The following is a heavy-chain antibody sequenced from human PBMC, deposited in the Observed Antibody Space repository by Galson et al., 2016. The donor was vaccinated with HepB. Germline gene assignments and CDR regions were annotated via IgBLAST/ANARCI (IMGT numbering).Heavy chain of an antibody. CDR1: GFTFSSYW. V-gene: IGHV3-7*01. D-gene: IGHD6-13*01. CDR2: INRDGSVT. J-gene: IGHJ3*02. CDR3: ARVYWPIASPGTYGAFDI. Sequence: SLRLSCAGSGFTFSSYWMTWVRQAPGKGLEWVANINRDGSVTHYVDSVEGRFTISRDNAKNSLFLQMNSLRVEDTAVYYCARVYWPIASPGTYGAFDIWGQGTLVTVSS.